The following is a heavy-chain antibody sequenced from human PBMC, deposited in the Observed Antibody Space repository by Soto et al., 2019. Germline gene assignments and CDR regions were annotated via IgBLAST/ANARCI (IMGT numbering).Heavy chain of an antibody. CDR3: AREQGGYKYLDY. CDR2: INTYNGNI. CDR1: GYTFASYG. V-gene: IGHV1-18*01. D-gene: IGHD1-26*01. Sequence: QVQLVQTGAEVKKPGASVKVSCEVSGYTFASYGISWARQAPGQGLEWMGWINTYNGNINYAQKFQGRVTMTTDTSTSTADMELRSLRSDDTCLYYWAREQGGYKYLDYWGQGTMVTVYS. J-gene: IGHJ4*02.